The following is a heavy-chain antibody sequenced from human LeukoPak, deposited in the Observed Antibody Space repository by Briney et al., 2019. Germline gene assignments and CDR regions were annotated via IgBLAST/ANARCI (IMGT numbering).Heavy chain of an antibody. Sequence: GGSLRLSCAASGFTFSSYSMNWVRRAPGKGLEWVSSISSSSSYIYYADSVKGRFTISRDNSKNTLYLQMNSLRAEDTAVYYCAKDVKYYYDSSGSGGGTDYYYYMDVWGKGTTVTISS. J-gene: IGHJ6*03. D-gene: IGHD3-22*01. CDR1: GFTFSSYS. CDR3: AKDVKYYYDSSGSGGGTDYYYYMDV. CDR2: ISSSSSYI. V-gene: IGHV3-21*01.